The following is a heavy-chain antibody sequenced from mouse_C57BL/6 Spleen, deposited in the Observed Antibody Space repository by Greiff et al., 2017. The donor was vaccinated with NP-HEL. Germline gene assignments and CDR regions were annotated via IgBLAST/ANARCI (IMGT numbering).Heavy chain of an antibody. J-gene: IGHJ4*01. Sequence: QVHVKQSGAELARPGASVKLSCTASGYTFTSYGISWVKQRTGQGLEWIGEIYPRSGNTYYNEKFKGKATLTADKSSSTAYMELRSLTSEDSAVYFCARSGDYDYAMDYWGQGTSVTVSS. CDR3: ARSGDYDYAMDY. CDR1: GYTFTSYG. D-gene: IGHD2-4*01. V-gene: IGHV1-81*01. CDR2: IYPRSGNT.